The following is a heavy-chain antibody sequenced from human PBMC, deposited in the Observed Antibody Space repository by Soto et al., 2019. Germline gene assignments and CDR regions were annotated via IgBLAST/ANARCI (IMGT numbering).Heavy chain of an antibody. CDR2: IYHSGST. CDR3: ARRSVAGTGWDYYYYMDV. D-gene: IGHD6-19*01. V-gene: IGHV4-4*02. CDR1: SGSISSSNW. Sequence: TSETLSLTCAVSSGSISSSNWWSWVRQPPGKGLEWIGEIYHSGSTNYNPSLKSRVTISVDKSKNQFSLKLSSVTAADTAVYYCARRSVAGTGWDYYYYMDVWGKGTTVTVSS. J-gene: IGHJ6*03.